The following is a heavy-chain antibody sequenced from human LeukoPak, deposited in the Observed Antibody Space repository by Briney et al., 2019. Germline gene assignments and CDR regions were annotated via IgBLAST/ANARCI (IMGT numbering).Heavy chain of an antibody. D-gene: IGHD2-21*01. V-gene: IGHV4-39*06. CDR2: IYYSGNT. CDR3: ARDDTSSLYSFDP. J-gene: IGHJ5*02. Sequence: SETLSLTCTVSGDSISSGSHYWGWIRQPPGKGLEWIASIYYSGNTYSHPTIESRVTMSVDSSKNQFALRLSSVTAADTAVYYCARDDTSSLYSFDPWGRGILVTVPS. CDR1: GDSISSGSHY.